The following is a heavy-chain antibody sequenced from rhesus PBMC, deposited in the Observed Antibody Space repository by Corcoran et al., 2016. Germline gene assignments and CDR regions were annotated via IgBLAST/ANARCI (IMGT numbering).Heavy chain of an antibody. CDR2: ISYTGGST. Sequence: EVQLVESGGGLAKPGGSLRLSCAASGFTFSDHYMHWVRQASGKGLEWVAGISYTGGSTGYADSVKGRFTISRENAKNTLYLQMDSRRAEDTAVYYCAVTGGGSGRWGGVTTRYNRFDVWGPGVLVTVSS. V-gene: IGHV3-59*01. CDR1: GFTFSDHY. J-gene: IGHJ5-1*01. D-gene: IGHD4-29*01. CDR3: AVTGGGSGRWGGVTTRYNRFDV.